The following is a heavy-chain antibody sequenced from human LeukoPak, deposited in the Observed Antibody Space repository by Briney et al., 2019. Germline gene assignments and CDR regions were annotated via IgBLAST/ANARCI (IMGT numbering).Heavy chain of an antibody. J-gene: IGHJ5*02. CDR1: GLTVSSNY. CDR2: IYSGGST. V-gene: IGHV3-53*01. Sequence: PGGSLRLSCAASGLTVSSNYMSWVRQAPGKGLEWVSVIYSGGSTYYADSVKGRFTISRDNPKNTLYLQMNSLRAEDTAVYYCARDAQFGWFDPWGQGTLVTVSS. D-gene: IGHD3-10*01. CDR3: ARDAQFGWFDP.